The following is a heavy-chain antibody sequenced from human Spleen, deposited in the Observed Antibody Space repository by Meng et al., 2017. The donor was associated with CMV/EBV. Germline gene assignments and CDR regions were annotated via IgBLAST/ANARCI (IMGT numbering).Heavy chain of an antibody. CDR3: VRDLRYDSSGFPLNWSYNYYY. CDR1: GFTFTTYT. V-gene: IGHV3-30*04. J-gene: IGHJ4*02. CDR2: LSNDGKNE. Sequence: GGSLRLSCAASGFTFTTYTMHWVRQAPGKGLEWVALLSNDGKNEYYTDSVKGRFTISRDNSRDTLYLRMNNLRTEESAVYYCVRDLRYDSSGFPLNWSYNYYYWGQGTLVTVSS. D-gene: IGHD3-22*01.